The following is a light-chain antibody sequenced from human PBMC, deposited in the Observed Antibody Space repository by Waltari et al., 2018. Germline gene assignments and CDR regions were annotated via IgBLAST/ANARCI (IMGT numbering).Light chain of an antibody. CDR3: ETGGHGTWV. CDR1: SGHSSNI. J-gene: IGLJ3*02. Sequence: QLVLTQSPSASASLGASVKLTCTLSSGHSSNIIAWLQQQPGQGPRYLMKVNRYGSHRKGDEIPDRFSGSSSGAERYLTISSLQSEDEADYYCETGGHGTWVFGGGTKLTVL. CDR2: VNRYGSH. V-gene: IGLV4-69*01.